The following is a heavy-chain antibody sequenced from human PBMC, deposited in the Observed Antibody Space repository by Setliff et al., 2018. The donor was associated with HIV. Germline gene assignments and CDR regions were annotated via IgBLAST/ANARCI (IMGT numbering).Heavy chain of an antibody. J-gene: IGHJ4*02. CDR1: GGSIGSYY. D-gene: IGHD1-26*01. V-gene: IGHV4-59*08. CDR3: ARGWEWGAPLDY. Sequence: SETLSLTCIVSGGSIGSYYWSWIRQSPGKGLEWIGYVYYTGSTNYNPSLKSRVTIGVDTSKNQFSLKLTSVTAADTAVYYCARGWEWGAPLDYWGQGTLVTVSS. CDR2: VYYTGST.